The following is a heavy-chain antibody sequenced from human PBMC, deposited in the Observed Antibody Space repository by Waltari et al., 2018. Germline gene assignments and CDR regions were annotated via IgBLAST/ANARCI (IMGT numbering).Heavy chain of an antibody. J-gene: IGHJ4*02. Sequence: EVQLVQSGAEVKKPGESLKISCKGSGYSFTGYWIGWVRQMPGKGLEWMGIIYPGVSDTRYSPSFQGQVTISADKSISTAYLQWSSLKASDTAIYYCARRSLIGSGYDLLFDYWGQGTLVTVSS. CDR3: ARRSLIGSGYDLLFDY. V-gene: IGHV5-51*01. CDR1: GYSFTGYW. CDR2: IYPGVSDT. D-gene: IGHD5-12*01.